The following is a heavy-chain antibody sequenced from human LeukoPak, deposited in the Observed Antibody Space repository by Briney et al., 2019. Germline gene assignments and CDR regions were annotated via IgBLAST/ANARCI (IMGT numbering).Heavy chain of an antibody. J-gene: IGHJ4*02. CDR2: ISSSSSTI. CDR1: GFTFSSYS. CDR3: ARYSSGWSFDY. D-gene: IGHD6-19*01. V-gene: IGHV3-48*01. Sequence: PGGSLRLSXAAPGFTFSSYSMNWVRQAPGKGLEWVSYISSSSSTIYYADSVKGRFTISRDNAKNSLYLQMNSLRVEDTAVYYCARYSSGWSFDYWGQGTLVTVSS.